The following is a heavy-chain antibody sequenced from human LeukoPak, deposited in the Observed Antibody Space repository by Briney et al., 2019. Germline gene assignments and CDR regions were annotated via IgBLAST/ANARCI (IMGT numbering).Heavy chain of an antibody. Sequence: SETLSLTCTVSGGSISSYYWSWIRQPPGKGLEWIGYIYYSGSTNYNPSLKSRVTISVDTSKNQFSLKLSSVIAADTAVYYCAKESGSYWHADAFDIWGQGTMVTVSS. CDR2: IYYSGST. CDR3: AKESGSYWHADAFDI. CDR1: GGSISSYY. D-gene: IGHD1-26*01. V-gene: IGHV4-59*01. J-gene: IGHJ3*02.